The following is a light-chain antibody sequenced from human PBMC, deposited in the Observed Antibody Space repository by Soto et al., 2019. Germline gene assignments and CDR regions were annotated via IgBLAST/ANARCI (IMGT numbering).Light chain of an antibody. CDR2: SAS. J-gene: IGKJ1*01. V-gene: IGKV1-39*01. Sequence: DIQMTQSPSSLSASVGDRVTIICRASQSISRYFNWYQQKPGKAPKLLIYSASSLQSGVPSRFSGRGYGTDFTLTISSLQPEDFATYYFQQSYSTPRTFGQGTKVDIK. CDR3: QQSYSTPRT. CDR1: QSISRY.